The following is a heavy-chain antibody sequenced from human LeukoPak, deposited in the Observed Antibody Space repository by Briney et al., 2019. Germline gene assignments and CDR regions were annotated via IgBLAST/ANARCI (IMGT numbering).Heavy chain of an antibody. Sequence: GGSLRLACAASGFTFSRYGMHWVRQAPGKGLEWVAVISYDGSNKYYADSVKGRFTISRDNSKNTLYLQMNSLRAEDTAVYYCARDPGTTVTGYYYYYMDVWGKGTTVTVSS. V-gene: IGHV3-30*03. J-gene: IGHJ6*03. CDR1: GFTFSRYG. D-gene: IGHD4-11*01. CDR3: ARDPGTTVTGYYYYYMDV. CDR2: ISYDGSNK.